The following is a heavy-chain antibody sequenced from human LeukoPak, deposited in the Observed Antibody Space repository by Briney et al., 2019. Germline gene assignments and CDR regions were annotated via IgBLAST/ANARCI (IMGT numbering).Heavy chain of an antibody. J-gene: IGHJ4*02. V-gene: IGHV3-23*01. CDR2: ISGSGGST. D-gene: IGHD3-9*01. CDR1: GFTLSSYG. CDR3: AKGGPFRYFDYYFDY. Sequence: GGSLRLSCAASGFTLSSYGMSWVRQAPGKGLEWVSAISGSGGSTYYADSVKGRFTISRDNSKNTLYLQMNSLRAEDTAVYYCAKGGPFRYFDYYFDYWGQGTLVTVSS.